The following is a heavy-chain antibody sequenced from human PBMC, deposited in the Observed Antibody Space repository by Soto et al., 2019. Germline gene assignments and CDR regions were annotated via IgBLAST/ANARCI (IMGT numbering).Heavy chain of an antibody. CDR2: IYHSGST. CDR1: GGSISSSNW. D-gene: IGHD6-6*01. Sequence: PSETLSLTCAVSGGSISSSNWWSWVRQPPGKGLEWIGEIYHSGSTNYNPSLKSRVTISVDKSKNQFSLKLSSVTAADTAVYYCADVGSSDYNRFDPWGQGTLVPVSS. J-gene: IGHJ5*02. V-gene: IGHV4-4*02. CDR3: ADVGSSDYNRFDP.